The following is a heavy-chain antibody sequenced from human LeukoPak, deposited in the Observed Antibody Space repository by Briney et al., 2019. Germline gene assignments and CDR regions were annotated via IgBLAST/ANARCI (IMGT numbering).Heavy chain of an antibody. CDR3: AREDIAGRVTTILPY. CDR1: GGSFSGYY. J-gene: IGHJ4*02. D-gene: IGHD5-12*01. Sequence: KASETLSLTCAVYGGSFSGYYWSWIRQPPGKGLEWIGEINHSGSTNYNPSLKSRVTISVDTSKNQFSLNLRSMTAADAGMYYCAREDIAGRVTTILPYWGQGTPVTVSS. V-gene: IGHV4-34*01. CDR2: INHSGST.